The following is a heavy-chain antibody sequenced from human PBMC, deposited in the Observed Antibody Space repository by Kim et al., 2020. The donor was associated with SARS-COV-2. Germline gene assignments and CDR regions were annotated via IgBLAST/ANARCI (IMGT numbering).Heavy chain of an antibody. D-gene: IGHD4-17*01. J-gene: IGHJ4*02. CDR2: ISSSSSTI. V-gene: IGHV3-48*02. Sequence: GGSLRLSCAASGFTFSSYSMNWVRQAPGKGLEWVSYISSSSSTIYYADSVKGRFTISRDNAKNSLYLQMNSLRDEDTAVYYCARIPLTTVVTWAFDYWGQGTLVTVSS. CDR1: GFTFSSYS. CDR3: ARIPLTTVVTWAFDY.